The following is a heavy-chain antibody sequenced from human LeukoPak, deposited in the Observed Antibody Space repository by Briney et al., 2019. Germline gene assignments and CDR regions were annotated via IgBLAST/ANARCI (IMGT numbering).Heavy chain of an antibody. CDR1: GFTFSSYG. J-gene: IGHJ4*02. V-gene: IGHV3-30*18. CDR3: AKSNNHYYHSPAFDY. Sequence: GGSLRLSCAASGFTFSSYGMHWVRQAPGKGLEWVAVISYDGSNKYYADSVKGRFTISRDNSKNTLYLQMNSLRAEDTAVYYCAKSNNHYYHSPAFDYWGRGTLVTVSS. D-gene: IGHD3-22*01. CDR2: ISYDGSNK.